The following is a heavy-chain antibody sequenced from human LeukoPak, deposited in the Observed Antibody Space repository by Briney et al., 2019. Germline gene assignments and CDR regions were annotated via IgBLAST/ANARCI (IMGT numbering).Heavy chain of an antibody. CDR3: APPEGIGP. D-gene: IGHD1-14*01. CDR1: GYSISSGYY. Sequence: SETLSLTCAVSGYSISSGYYWGWIRQPPGKGLEWIGSIYHSGSTYYNPSLKSRVTISVDTSKNQFSLKLSSVTAADTAVYYCAPPEGIGPWGQGTLVTVSS. CDR2: IYHSGST. V-gene: IGHV4-38-2*01. J-gene: IGHJ5*02.